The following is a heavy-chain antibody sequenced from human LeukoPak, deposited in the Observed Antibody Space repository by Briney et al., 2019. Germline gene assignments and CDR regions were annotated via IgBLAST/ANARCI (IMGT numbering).Heavy chain of an antibody. CDR2: ITGSSSSK. D-gene: IGHD6-19*01. V-gene: IGHV3-48*01. CDR1: GFTFSDYD. J-gene: IGHJ3*01. CDR3: ARPTTSGWYPH. Sequence: GGSLRLSCAVSGFTFSDYDMNWIRQAPGTGLEWVSYITGSSSSKYYADSVKGRFTISRDNAKNSLYLQMNSLRVEDTAVYYCARPTTSGWYPHWGQGTMVTVSS.